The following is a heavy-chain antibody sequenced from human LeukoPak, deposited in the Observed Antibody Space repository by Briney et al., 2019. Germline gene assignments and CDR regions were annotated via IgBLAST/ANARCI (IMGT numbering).Heavy chain of an antibody. Sequence: SVKVSCKASGGTFSSYAISWVRQAPGQGLEWMGRIIPILGIANYAQKFQGRVTITADKSTSTAYMELSSLRSEDTAVYYCARDLNYYGSGSDGPNTDYWGQGTLVTVSS. CDR3: ARDLNYYGSGSDGPNTDY. CDR2: IIPILGIA. D-gene: IGHD3-10*01. CDR1: GGTFSSYA. J-gene: IGHJ4*02. V-gene: IGHV1-69*04.